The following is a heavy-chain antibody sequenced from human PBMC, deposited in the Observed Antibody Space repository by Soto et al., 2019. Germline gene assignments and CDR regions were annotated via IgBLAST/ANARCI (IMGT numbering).Heavy chain of an antibody. CDR1: GYRFTRYW. Sequence: EVQLVQSGPEVRKPGESLKISCQGSGYRFTRYWIAWVRQMPGKGLEWMGIIYPDDSDTAYSPSFQGQVTISADRSINTAYLQWSSLTASATAMYYWARAGYDMGLCDYWGQATLVSVSS. CDR2: IYPDDSDT. D-gene: IGHD3-16*01. V-gene: IGHV5-51*03. CDR3: ARAGYDMGLCDY. J-gene: IGHJ4*02.